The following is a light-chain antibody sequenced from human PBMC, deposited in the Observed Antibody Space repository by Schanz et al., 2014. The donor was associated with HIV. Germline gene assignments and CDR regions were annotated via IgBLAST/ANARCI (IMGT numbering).Light chain of an antibody. J-gene: IGLJ1*01. CDR3: SSYAGSNNCV. Sequence: QSALTQPPSVSGSPGQSVTISCTGTSSDVGSYNRVSWSQQPPGTTPKLMIYAVSNRPSGVSHRFSGSKSGDTASLTISGLQAEDEADYYCSSYAGSNNCVFGTGTKLTVL. CDR2: AVS. CDR1: SSDVGSYNR. V-gene: IGLV2-18*02.